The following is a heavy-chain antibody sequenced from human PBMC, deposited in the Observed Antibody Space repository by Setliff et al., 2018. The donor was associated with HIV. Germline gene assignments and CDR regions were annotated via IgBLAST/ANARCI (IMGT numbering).Heavy chain of an antibody. V-gene: IGHV4-31*03. CDR2: IYYIGNT. J-gene: IGHJ3*02. D-gene: IGHD3-3*01. CDR1: GGSISGGGYY. Sequence: SETLSLTCTVSGGSISGGGYYWSWIRQYPGKGLDWIGNIYYIGNTDYNPSLKSRVTISIDTSKNQFSLKLSSVTAADTAIYYCARVPRITTLRNAFDIWGQGTMVTVSS. CDR3: ARVPRITTLRNAFDI.